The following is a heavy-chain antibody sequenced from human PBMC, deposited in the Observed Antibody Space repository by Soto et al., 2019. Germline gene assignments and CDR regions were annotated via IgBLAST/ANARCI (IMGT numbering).Heavy chain of an antibody. V-gene: IGHV5-51*01. CDR2: IYPGDSDT. Sequence: RESLKVSCKGSGYSFTSYWIGWVRQMPGKGLEWMGIIYPGDSDTRYSPSFQGQVTISADKSISTAYLQWSSLKASDTAMYYCATYVVPAANTDNWFDPWGQGTLVTVSS. CDR3: ATYVVPAANTDNWFDP. D-gene: IGHD2-2*01. CDR1: GYSFTSYW. J-gene: IGHJ5*02.